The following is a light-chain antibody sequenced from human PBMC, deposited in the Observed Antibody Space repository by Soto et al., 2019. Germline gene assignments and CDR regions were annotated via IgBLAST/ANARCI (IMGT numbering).Light chain of an antibody. CDR1: GSDVGIYNR. CDR2: EVS. J-gene: IGLJ2*01. CDR3: SSYTISSTRV. Sequence: QSALTQPPSVSGSPGQSVTISCTGTGSDVGIYNRVSWYQQPPGAAPKLIIYEVSNLPSGVPDRFSGSKSGNTASLTISGLQAEDEADYYCSSYTISSTRVFGGGTKLTVL. V-gene: IGLV2-18*02.